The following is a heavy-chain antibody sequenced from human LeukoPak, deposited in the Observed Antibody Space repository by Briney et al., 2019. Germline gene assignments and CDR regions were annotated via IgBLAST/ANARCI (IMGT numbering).Heavy chain of an antibody. D-gene: IGHD1-1*01. J-gene: IGHJ6*03. CDR1: GGSISSYY. V-gene: IGHV4-4*09. CDR2: IYTSGST. CDR3: ARAGNPYYYYYYMDV. Sequence: SKTLSLTCTVSGGSISSYYWSWIRQPPGKGLEWIGYIYTSGSTNYNPSLKSRVTISVDTSKNQFSLKLSSVTAADTAVYYCARAGNPYYYYYYMDVWGKGTTVTVSS.